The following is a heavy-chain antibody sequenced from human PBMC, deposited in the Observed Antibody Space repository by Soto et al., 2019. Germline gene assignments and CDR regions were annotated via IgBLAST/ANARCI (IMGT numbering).Heavy chain of an antibody. CDR2: IIPIFGTA. V-gene: IGHV1-69*13. J-gene: IGHJ6*02. CDR3: ARDRVPLDFGVVINPSRQVYYGMDV. CDR1: GGTFSIYA. D-gene: IGHD3-3*01. Sequence: ASVNVSWKASGGTFSIYAISWVRHAPGQGLEWMGGIIPIFGTANYAQKFQGRVTITADESTSTAYMELSSLRSEDTAVYYCARDRVPLDFGVVINPSRQVYYGMDVWGQGTTVTVSS.